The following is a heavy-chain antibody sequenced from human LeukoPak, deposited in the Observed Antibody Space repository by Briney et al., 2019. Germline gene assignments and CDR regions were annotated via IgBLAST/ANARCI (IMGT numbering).Heavy chain of an antibody. CDR2: INPNSGGT. Sequence: ASVKVSCKASGYTFTGYYMHWVRQAPGQGLEWMGWINPNSGGTNYAQKFQGRVTMTRDTSISTAYMELSRLRSDDTAVYYCARDLVATMYYYYYGMDVWGQGTTVTVSS. CDR3: ARDLVATMYYYYYGMDV. V-gene: IGHV1-2*02. J-gene: IGHJ6*02. CDR1: GYTFTGYY. D-gene: IGHD5-12*01.